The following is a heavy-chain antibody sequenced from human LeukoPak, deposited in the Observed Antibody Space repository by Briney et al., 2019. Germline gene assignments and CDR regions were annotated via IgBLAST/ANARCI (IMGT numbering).Heavy chain of an antibody. CDR3: ARDSSAYGDYVGAFDY. J-gene: IGHJ4*02. D-gene: IGHD4-17*01. CDR1: GFXFSSYW. Sequence: GGSLRLSCAASGFXFSSYWIHWVRQAPGKGLVWVSRINGDGSSTSYADSVKGRFTISRDNSKNTLYLQMNSLRAEDTAVYYCARDSSAYGDYVGAFDYWGQGTLVTVSS. V-gene: IGHV3-74*01. CDR2: INGDGSST.